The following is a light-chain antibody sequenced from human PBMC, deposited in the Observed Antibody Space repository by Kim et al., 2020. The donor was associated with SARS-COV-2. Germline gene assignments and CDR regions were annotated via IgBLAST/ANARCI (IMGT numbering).Light chain of an antibody. CDR3: HQYNNWPMT. Sequence: EIVMTQSPATLSVSPGERATLSCRASQSVRCNLAWYQQKPGQPPRLLIYGVSTRATGIPDRFSGSGPGTEFTLTISSLQSEDVAGYYCHQYNNWPMTVGQGTRLEIK. J-gene: IGKJ5*01. CDR2: GVS. CDR1: QSVRCN. V-gene: IGKV3-15*01.